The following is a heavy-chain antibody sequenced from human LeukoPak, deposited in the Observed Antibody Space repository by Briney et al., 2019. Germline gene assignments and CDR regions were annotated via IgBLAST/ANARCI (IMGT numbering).Heavy chain of an antibody. Sequence: GKSLRLSCAASGFTFSAYGIHWVRQAPNKGLEWVAVVSYDGNYRNFADSVKGRFTISRDNSKNTVYLQMNSLRAEDTAVYFCAKDRGGSTYYPFLSYFFDYWGQGTLVTVSS. V-gene: IGHV3-30*18. CDR1: GFTFSAYG. CDR2: VSYDGNYR. CDR3: AKDRGGSTYYPFLSYFFDY. J-gene: IGHJ4*02. D-gene: IGHD2-15*01.